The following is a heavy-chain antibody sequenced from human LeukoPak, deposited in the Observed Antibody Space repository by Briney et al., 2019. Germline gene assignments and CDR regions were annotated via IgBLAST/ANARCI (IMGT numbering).Heavy chain of an antibody. D-gene: IGHD2-15*01. CDR3: ARGVVAATRLDY. CDR2: IYYSGST. J-gene: IGHJ4*02. V-gene: IGHV4-59*09. Sequence: WIGYIYYSGSTNYNPSLKSRVTISVDTSKNQFSLKLSSVTAADTAVYYCARGVVAATRLDYWGQGTLVTVSS.